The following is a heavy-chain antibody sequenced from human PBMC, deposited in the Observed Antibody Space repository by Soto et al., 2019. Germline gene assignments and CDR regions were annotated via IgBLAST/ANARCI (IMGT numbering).Heavy chain of an antibody. V-gene: IGHV1-18*04. J-gene: IGHJ4*02. CDR2: INAYNGNT. D-gene: IGHD2-15*01. CDR3: ARYGYGESYGTFDY. Sequence: ASVKVSCKASGYTFTSYGISWVRQAPGQGLEWMGWINAYNGNTNYAQKLQGRVTMTTDTSTSTAYMELRRLRSDDTAVYYCARYGYGESYGTFDYWGQGTLVTVSS. CDR1: GYTFTSYG.